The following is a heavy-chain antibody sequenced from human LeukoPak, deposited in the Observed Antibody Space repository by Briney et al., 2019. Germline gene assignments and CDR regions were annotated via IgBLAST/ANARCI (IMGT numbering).Heavy chain of an antibody. CDR3: ARPNITSYYDSRGYDAFDV. D-gene: IGHD3-22*01. Sequence: GESLKISCKGSGYSFIHYWIAWVRQMPGKGLEWMGLIYPDDSDTRYSPSFQGQVTISADKSVRTAYLQWSSLKASDTAMYYCARPNITSYYDSRGYDAFDVWGQGTMVTVSS. J-gene: IGHJ3*01. V-gene: IGHV5-51*01. CDR1: GYSFIHYW. CDR2: IYPDDSDT.